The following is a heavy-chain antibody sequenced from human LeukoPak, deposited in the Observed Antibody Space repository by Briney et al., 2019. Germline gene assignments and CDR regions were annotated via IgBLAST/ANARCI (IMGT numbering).Heavy chain of an antibody. CDR3: ARAARQGFTMIVVPFFYFDL. D-gene: IGHD3-22*01. CDR1: GGSISSGGYD. CDR2: IYYSGST. Sequence: SETLSLTCTVSGGSISSGGYDWSWNRRQPGKGLEWIVYIYYSGSTYYNPSLKSRVTMSVDTSKNQFSLKLISVTAADSAVYYCARAARQGFTMIVVPFFYFDLWGRGTLVTVSS. J-gene: IGHJ2*01. V-gene: IGHV4-31*03.